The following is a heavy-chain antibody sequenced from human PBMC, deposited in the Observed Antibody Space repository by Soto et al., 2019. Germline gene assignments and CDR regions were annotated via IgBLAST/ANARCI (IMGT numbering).Heavy chain of an antibody. CDR3: TRQIAARLRYYYYYMDV. Sequence: GGSLRLSCAASGFTFSGSAMHWVRQASGKGLEWVGRIRSKANSYATAYAASVKGRFTISRDDSKNTAYLQMNSLKTEDTAVYYCTRQIAARLRYYYYYMDVWGKGTTVTVSS. CDR2: IRSKANSYAT. J-gene: IGHJ6*03. D-gene: IGHD6-6*01. V-gene: IGHV3-73*01. CDR1: GFTFSGSA.